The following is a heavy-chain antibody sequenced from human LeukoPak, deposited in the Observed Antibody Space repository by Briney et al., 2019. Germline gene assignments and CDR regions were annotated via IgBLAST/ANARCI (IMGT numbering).Heavy chain of an antibody. CDR3: ARTDYYGSGMYYYMDV. Sequence: ASVKVSCKASGYTFTGYYMHWVRQAPGQGLEWMGWINPNSGGTNYAQKFQGRVTMTRDTSISTAYMELSRLRSDDTAVYYCARTDYYGSGMYYYMDVWGKGTTVTVSS. V-gene: IGHV1-2*02. CDR1: GYTFTGYY. D-gene: IGHD3-10*01. J-gene: IGHJ6*03. CDR2: INPNSGGT.